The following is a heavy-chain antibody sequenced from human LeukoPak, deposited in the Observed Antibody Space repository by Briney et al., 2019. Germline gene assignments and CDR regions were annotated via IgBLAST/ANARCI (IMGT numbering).Heavy chain of an antibody. V-gene: IGHV4-4*07. J-gene: IGHJ4*02. Sequence: SETLSLTCSVSGASLTIYYWNWIRQPAGKGLEWIGRYASGTTTHNPSLKSQFTMSIDTSKNQVSLKLTSVTAADTPVYYCATGDHSFDNWGQGTLVTVTP. CDR3: ATGDHSFDN. CDR2: YASGTT. CDR1: GASLTIYY. D-gene: IGHD7-27*01.